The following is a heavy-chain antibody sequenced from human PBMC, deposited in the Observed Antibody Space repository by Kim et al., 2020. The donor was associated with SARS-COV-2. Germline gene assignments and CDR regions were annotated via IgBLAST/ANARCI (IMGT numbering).Heavy chain of an antibody. V-gene: IGHV1-2*04. J-gene: IGHJ5*02. CDR3: ARVMVRGVMGLWFDP. CDR1: GYTFTGYY. Sequence: ASVKVSCKASGYTFTGYYMHWVRQAPGQGLEWMGWINPNSGGTNYAQKFQGWVTMTRDTSISTAYMELSRLRSDDTAVYYCARVMVRGVMGLWFDPWGQGTLVTVSS. D-gene: IGHD3-10*01. CDR2: INPNSGGT.